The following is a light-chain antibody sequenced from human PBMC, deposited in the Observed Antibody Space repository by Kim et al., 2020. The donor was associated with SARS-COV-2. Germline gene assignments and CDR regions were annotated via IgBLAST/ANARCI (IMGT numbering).Light chain of an antibody. Sequence: ASEGDRGTITGRARQSVGNDLNWFQQRPGQTPKLLIYVATNLHSGVPSRFSGSGSGTDFTLTITSLQPEDFATYFCQQRYNTPLTFGQGTKVDIK. J-gene: IGKJ1*01. V-gene: IGKV1-39*01. CDR1: QSVGND. CDR3: QQRYNTPLT. CDR2: VAT.